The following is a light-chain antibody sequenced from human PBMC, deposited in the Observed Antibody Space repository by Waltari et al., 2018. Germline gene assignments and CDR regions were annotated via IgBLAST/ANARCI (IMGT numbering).Light chain of an antibody. Sequence: EIVMTQSPASLSLSPGERATLSCRASQSVTTNLAWYLQKPGQAPRLLIYCASTRAAGNPVRFSGSGSGTEFTLTVSGLQSEDFAIYYCQQYNDWPPWTFGQGTKVEIE. CDR2: CAS. CDR3: QQYNDWPPWT. CDR1: QSVTTN. J-gene: IGKJ1*01. V-gene: IGKV3-15*01.